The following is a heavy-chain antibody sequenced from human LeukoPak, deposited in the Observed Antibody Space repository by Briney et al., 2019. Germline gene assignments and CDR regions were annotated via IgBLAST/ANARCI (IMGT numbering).Heavy chain of an antibody. Sequence: PGGSLRLSCAASGFTVSNNYMSWVRQAPGKGLEWVSVIYSDDSTYYADSVKGRFTISRDNSKNTLYLQMNSLGAEDTAVYYCARDRSELCSDYWGQVTLVTVSS. D-gene: IGHD2-21*01. CDR3: ARDRSELCSDY. CDR2: IYSDDST. V-gene: IGHV3-66*01. CDR1: GFTVSNNY. J-gene: IGHJ4*02.